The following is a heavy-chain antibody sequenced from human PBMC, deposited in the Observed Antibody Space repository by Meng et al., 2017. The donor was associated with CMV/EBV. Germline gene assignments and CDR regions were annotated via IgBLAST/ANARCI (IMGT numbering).Heavy chain of an antibody. J-gene: IGHJ4*02. CDR2: IYHSGTIYHSEST. Sequence: SETLSLTCAVSGYSISSGYYWGWIRQPPGTGLEWIGSIYHSGTIYHSESTYYNPSLKSRVTISVDTSKNQFSLKLSSVTAADTAVYYCARECSRTRGERGWGKGTLVTVSS. CDR1: GYSISSGYY. D-gene: IGHD2-2*01. CDR3: ARECSRTRGERG. V-gene: IGHV4-28*03.